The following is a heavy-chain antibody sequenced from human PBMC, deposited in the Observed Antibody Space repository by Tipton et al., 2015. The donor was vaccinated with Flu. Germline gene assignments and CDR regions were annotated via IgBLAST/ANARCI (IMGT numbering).Heavy chain of an antibody. CDR3: VRGVAGGFDV. Sequence: SLRLSCAASGFTFSTYSMNWVRQAPGKGLEWISFISGNSGAIFYADSVKGRFTISRDISRNRVYLQMNNLRPDDTGLYYCVRGVAGGFDVWGQGTMVIASS. J-gene: IGHJ3*01. V-gene: IGHV3-48*01. CDR2: ISGNSGAI. D-gene: IGHD6-19*01. CDR1: GFTFSTYS.